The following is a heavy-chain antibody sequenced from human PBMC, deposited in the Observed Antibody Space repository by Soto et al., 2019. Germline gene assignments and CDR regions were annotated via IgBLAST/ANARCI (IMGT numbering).Heavy chain of an antibody. CDR3: AREDTAWRVAYGLDV. CDR2: ISTRSDI. Sequence: GGSLRLSCAASGFTFSGYSMNWVRQAPGKGLEWVASISTRSDIYYADSVKSRFTISRDNAKNSVSLQMNSLRAEDTTVYYCAREDTAWRVAYGLDVWGQGTTVSVS. J-gene: IGHJ6*02. V-gene: IGHV3-21*01. CDR1: GFTFSGYS. D-gene: IGHD2-15*01.